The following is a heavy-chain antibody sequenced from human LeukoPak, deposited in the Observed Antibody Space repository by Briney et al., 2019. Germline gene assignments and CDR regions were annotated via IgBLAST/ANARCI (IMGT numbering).Heavy chain of an antibody. D-gene: IGHD3-3*01. Sequence: AGGSLRLSCAAYGFTFSSYAMHWVRQAPGKGLEWVAVISYDGSNKYYADSVKGRFTISRGNSKNTLYLQMNSLRAEDTAVYYCARAPAYYDFWSGYQSRYNWFDPWGQGTLVTVSS. CDR1: GFTFSSYA. CDR3: ARAPAYYDFWSGYQSRYNWFDP. CDR2: ISYDGSNK. J-gene: IGHJ5*02. V-gene: IGHV3-30*04.